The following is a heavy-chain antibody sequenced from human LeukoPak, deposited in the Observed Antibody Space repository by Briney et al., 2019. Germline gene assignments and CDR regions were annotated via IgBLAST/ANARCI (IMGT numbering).Heavy chain of an antibody. CDR1: GYTFTSYY. CDR3: ARGIATAGYDY. J-gene: IGHJ4*02. CDR2: INPRGGTT. V-gene: IGHV1-46*01. Sequence: ASVKLSCKASGYTFTSYYLHWVRQAPGQGLEWMGIINPRGGTTSFAQKFQGRVTMTRDTSTSTVYMGLSSLRSDDTAVYYCARGIATAGYDYWGQGTLVTVSS. D-gene: IGHD6-13*01.